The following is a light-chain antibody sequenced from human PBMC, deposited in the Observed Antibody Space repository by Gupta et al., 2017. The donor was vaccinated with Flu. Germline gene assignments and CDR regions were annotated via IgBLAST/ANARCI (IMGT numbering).Light chain of an antibody. CDR3: NSRDSTDNHQAV. Sequence: SSELTQDPAVSVALGQTVRITCQGDSVRNSYASWYQQKPGQAPVLVIYAKNIRPSGIPDRVSGSSSGNTASLTITGAQAEDEADYYCNSRDSTDNHQAVFGGGTKLTVL. V-gene: IGLV3-19*01. J-gene: IGLJ2*01. CDR1: SVRNSY. CDR2: AKN.